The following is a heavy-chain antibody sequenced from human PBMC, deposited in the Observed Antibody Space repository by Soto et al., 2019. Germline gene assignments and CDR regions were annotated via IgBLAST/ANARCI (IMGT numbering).Heavy chain of an antibody. Sequence: SETLSLTCTVSGGSISSYYWSWIRQPPGKGLEWIGYIYYSGSTNYNPSLKSRVTISVDTSKNQFSLKLSSVTAADTAVYYCASGNMVRGLYFDYWGQGTLVTVSS. CDR3: ASGNMVRGLYFDY. CDR2: IYYSGST. D-gene: IGHD3-10*01. CDR1: GGSISSYY. V-gene: IGHV4-59*08. J-gene: IGHJ4*02.